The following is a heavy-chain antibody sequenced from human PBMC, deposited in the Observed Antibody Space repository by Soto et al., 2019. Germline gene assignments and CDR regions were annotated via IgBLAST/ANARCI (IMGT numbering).Heavy chain of an antibody. CDR3: ARTYGRNFDY. Sequence: QVQLQASGPGLVKPSETLSLTCTVSGGSISSYYWSWIRQPPGKGLEWIGYIYYSGSTNYNPSLKSRVTVSVDTSKTQFSLKLSSVTAADTALYYCARTYGRNFDYWGQGTLVTVSS. V-gene: IGHV4-59*01. CDR2: IYYSGST. CDR1: GGSISSYY. D-gene: IGHD3-10*01. J-gene: IGHJ4*02.